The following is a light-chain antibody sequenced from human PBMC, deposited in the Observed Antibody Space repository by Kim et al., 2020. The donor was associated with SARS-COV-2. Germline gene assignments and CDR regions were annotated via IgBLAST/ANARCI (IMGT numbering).Light chain of an antibody. CDR2: GAS. V-gene: IGKV3-20*01. CDR1: QSVSSSY. Sequence: EIVLTQSPGTLSLSPGERATLSCRASQSVSSSYLAWYQQKPGQAPRLLIYGASSRATGIPDRFSGSGSGTDFTLTINRLEPEDFAVYYCQQYGGSAWTFGQGTKVDIK. J-gene: IGKJ1*01. CDR3: QQYGGSAWT.